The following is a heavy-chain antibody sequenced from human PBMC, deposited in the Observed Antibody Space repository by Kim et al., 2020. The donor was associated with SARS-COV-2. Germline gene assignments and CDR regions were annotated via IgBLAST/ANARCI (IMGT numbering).Heavy chain of an antibody. V-gene: IGHV4-59*08. CDR1: GGFMSYYY. CDR2: IYYSGST. D-gene: IGHD3-3*01. Sequence: SETLSLTCTVSGGFMSYYYWSWIRQSPGKGPEWIGYIYYSGSTAYNPSLESRVTISVDTSKNHFTLRLRSVTAADTAVYYCARRGTWSGQGRAFDIWGQGTKVTVSS. CDR3: ARRGTWSGQGRAFDI. J-gene: IGHJ3*02.